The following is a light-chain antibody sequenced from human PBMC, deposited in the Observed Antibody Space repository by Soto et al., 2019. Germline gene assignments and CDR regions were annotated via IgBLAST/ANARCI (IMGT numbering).Light chain of an antibody. J-gene: IGKJ1*01. CDR1: QSISSW. V-gene: IGKV1-5*01. CDR2: DVS. CDR3: QQYNLFWT. Sequence: QFPSTRSASVGDRVTITCRASQSISSWLAWYQQKPGRAPKLLIYDVSTLESGVPSRFSGSGSGTEFTLTISCLQPEDFATYYCQQYNLFWTFGQGGKVEIK.